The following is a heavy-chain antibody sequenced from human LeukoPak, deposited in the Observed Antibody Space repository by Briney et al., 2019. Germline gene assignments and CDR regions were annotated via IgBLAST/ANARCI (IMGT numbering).Heavy chain of an antibody. J-gene: IGHJ4*02. CDR2: IRSKAYGGTA. D-gene: IGHD4-23*01. CDR3: SHYVGKYHFDN. Sequence: GGSLRLSCTGSGFTFGDYALSWFRQAQGQGLEWVGFIRSKAYGGTADYAASVRGRFTISRDDSKSIAYLQMNSLKTEDTAVYYCSHYVGKYHFDNWGQGTLVTVSS. CDR1: GFTFGDYA. V-gene: IGHV3-49*03.